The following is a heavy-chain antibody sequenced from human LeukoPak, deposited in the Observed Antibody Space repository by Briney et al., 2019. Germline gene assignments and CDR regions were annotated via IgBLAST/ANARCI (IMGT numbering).Heavy chain of an antibody. CDR2: ISYDGNII. J-gene: IGHJ4*02. D-gene: IGHD6-13*01. CDR3: AKDAAGPEY. Sequence: PGRSLRLSCAASGFTFSSYGMHWVRQAPGKGLEWVAVISYDGNIIHYADSVKGRFTISRDNSNNTLYLQMNSLRAEDTAVYYCAKDAAGPEYWGQGTLVTVSS. CDR1: GFTFSSYG. V-gene: IGHV3-30*18.